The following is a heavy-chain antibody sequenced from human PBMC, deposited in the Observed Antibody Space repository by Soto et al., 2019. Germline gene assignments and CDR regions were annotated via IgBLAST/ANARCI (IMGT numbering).Heavy chain of an antibody. CDR3: ARSGSLYEYQLLFYFDY. J-gene: IGHJ4*02. Sequence: RRLSCAASGFTFSSYWMSWVRQAPGKGLEWVANIKQDGSEKYYVDSVKGRFTTSRDNAKNSLYLQMNSLRAEDTAVYYCARSGSLYEYQLLFYFDYWGQGTLVTVSS. CDR1: GFTFSSYW. D-gene: IGHD2-2*01. V-gene: IGHV3-7*03. CDR2: IKQDGSEK.